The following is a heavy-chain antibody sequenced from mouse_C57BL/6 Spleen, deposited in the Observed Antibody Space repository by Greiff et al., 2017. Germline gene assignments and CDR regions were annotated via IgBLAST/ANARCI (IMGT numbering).Heavy chain of an antibody. CDR3: ASANCDYARDY. CDR1: GFNIKNTY. D-gene: IGHD4-1*01. Sequence: VHVKQSVAELVRPGASVKLSCTASGFNIKNTYMHWVKQRPEQGLEWIGRIDPANGNTKYAPKFQGKATITADTSSNTAYLQLSSLTSEGTAIXYCASANCDYARDYWGQGTSVTGSA. J-gene: IGHJ4*01. V-gene: IGHV14-3*01. CDR2: IDPANGNT.